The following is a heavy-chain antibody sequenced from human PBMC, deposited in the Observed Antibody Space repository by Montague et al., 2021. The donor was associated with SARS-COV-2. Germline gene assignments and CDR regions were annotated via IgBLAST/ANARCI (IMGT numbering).Heavy chain of an antibody. CDR2: IYYSGST. J-gene: IGHJ6*02. V-gene: IGHV4-59*08. CDR3: ARQLRVRRTWQVGDYNHHGMDV. D-gene: IGHD3-10*01. CDR1: GGSISNYH. Sequence: SETLSLTCTVSGGSISNYHWNWIRQPPGKGLEWIAYIYYSGSTNXNPSLQSRVTISVDTSRNQFSLRLTSVTAADTAVYYCARQLRVRRTWQVGDYNHHGMDVWGQGTTVSVSS.